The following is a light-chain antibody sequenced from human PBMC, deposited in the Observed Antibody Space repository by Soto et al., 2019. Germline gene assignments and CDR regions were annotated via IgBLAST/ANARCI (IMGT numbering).Light chain of an antibody. CDR3: SSYTSSSVL. CDR1: SSDIGGYNY. CDR2: EVS. V-gene: IGLV2-14*01. J-gene: IGLJ2*01. Sequence: QSVLTQPASVSGSPGQSITISCTGTSSDIGGYNYVSWYQQHPGKAPKLMIYEVSNRPSGVSNHFSGSKSGNTASLTISGLQAEDEADYYCSSYTSSSVLFGGGTKVTVL.